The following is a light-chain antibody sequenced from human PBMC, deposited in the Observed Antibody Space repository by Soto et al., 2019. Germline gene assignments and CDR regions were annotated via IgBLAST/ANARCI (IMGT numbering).Light chain of an antibody. Sequence: QSVLTQPPSVSAAPGQRVTISCYGSGSNIGNNYISWYRQLPGTAPKLLIYDNDKRLSGIPDRFSASKSGTSATLGITGLQTGDEADYYRGTWDSSLSVWMFGGGTQLTVL. V-gene: IGLV1-51*01. CDR3: GTWDSSLSVWM. CDR2: DND. CDR1: GSNIGNNY. J-gene: IGLJ3*02.